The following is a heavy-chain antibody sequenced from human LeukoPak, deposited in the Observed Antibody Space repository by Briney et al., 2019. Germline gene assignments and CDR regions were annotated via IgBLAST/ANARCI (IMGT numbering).Heavy chain of an antibody. CDR2: ISSSSSYI. D-gene: IGHD3-10*01. J-gene: IGHJ6*03. CDR3: ARASGKYYYYYYMDV. Sequence: GGSLRLSCAASGFTFSSYSMNWVRQAPGKGLEWVSSISSSSSYIYYADSVKGRSTISRDNAKNSLYLQMNSLRAEDTAVYYCARASGKYYYYYYMDVWGKGTTVTVSS. V-gene: IGHV3-21*01. CDR1: GFTFSSYS.